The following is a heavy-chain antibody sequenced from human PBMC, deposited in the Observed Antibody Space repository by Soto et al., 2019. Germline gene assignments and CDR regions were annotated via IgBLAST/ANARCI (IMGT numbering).Heavy chain of an antibody. V-gene: IGHV3-7*05. CDR3: ARDSSRLYSSRWYDAFDI. Sequence: EVQLVESGGRLVQPGGSLRLSCAASGFTFSSYWMTWVREAPGKGLEWVANIKQDESKRYYVDSVEGRFTISRDNAENSLFLQMNCLRAEGTAVYYCARDSSRLYSSRWYDAFDIWGQGTVVTVSS. J-gene: IGHJ3*02. CDR1: GFTFSSYW. CDR2: IKQDESKR. D-gene: IGHD6-13*01.